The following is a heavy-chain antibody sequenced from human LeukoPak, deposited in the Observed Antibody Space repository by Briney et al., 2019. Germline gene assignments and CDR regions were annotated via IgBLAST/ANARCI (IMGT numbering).Heavy chain of an antibody. D-gene: IGHD6-19*01. Sequence: PGGSLRLSCAASGFTFSNAWMSWVHQAPGKGLEWVGRIKTKTDGGTTDYAAPVKGRFTISRDDSKNTLYLQMNSLKTEGTAVYYCTTSYSSGWKSPFDFWGQGTLVTVSS. CDR2: IKTKTDGGTT. J-gene: IGHJ4*02. CDR3: TTSYSSGWKSPFDF. CDR1: GFTFSNAW. V-gene: IGHV3-15*01.